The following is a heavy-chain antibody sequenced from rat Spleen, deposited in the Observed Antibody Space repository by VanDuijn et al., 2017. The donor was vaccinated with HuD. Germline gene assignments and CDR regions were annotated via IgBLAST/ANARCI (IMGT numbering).Heavy chain of an antibody. CDR2: ITNTGGST. V-gene: IGHV5-31*01. CDR1: GLTFNKYW. J-gene: IGHJ2*01. D-gene: IGHD1-4*01. Sequence: EVQLVETGGGLVQPGRSLKLSCVASGLTFNKYWMTWIRQGPGKGLEWVASITNTGGSTYYRDSVKGRFTISRDNAKSSLYLQMDSLRSEDTATYYCTTVLPGYNYFDYWGQGVMVTVSS. CDR3: TTVLPGYNYFDY.